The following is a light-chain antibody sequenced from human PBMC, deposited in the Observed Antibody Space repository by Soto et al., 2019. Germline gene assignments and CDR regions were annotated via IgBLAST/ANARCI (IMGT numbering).Light chain of an antibody. CDR1: QTISSW. J-gene: IGKJ1*01. Sequence: DIQMTQSPSTLSGSVGDRVTITCRASQTISSWLAWYQQKPGKAPKLLIYKASTLKGGVPSRFSGSGSGTEFTLTISSLQPDDFATYYCQHYNSYSGAFGQGTKVDIK. CDR3: QHYNSYSGA. CDR2: KAS. V-gene: IGKV1-5*03.